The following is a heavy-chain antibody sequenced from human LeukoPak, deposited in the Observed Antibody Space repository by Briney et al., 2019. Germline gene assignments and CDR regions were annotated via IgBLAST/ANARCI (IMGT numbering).Heavy chain of an antibody. V-gene: IGHV3-15*01. CDR3: TTRRTGYYFDY. CDR2: IKSKTDGGTT. J-gene: IGHJ4*02. CDR1: GFTFSNAW. D-gene: IGHD3-9*01. Sequence: GGSLRLSCAASGFTFSNAWMSWVRQAPGEGLEWVGRIKSKTDGGTTDYAAPVKGRFTISRDDSKNTLYLQMNSLKTEDTAVYYCTTRRTGYYFDYWGQGTLVTVSS.